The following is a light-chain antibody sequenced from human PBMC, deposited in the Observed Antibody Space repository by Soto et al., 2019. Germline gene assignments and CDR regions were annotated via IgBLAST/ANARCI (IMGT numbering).Light chain of an antibody. Sequence: QSALPPPASVSGSPGQSITISCTGTSSDVGGYNFVSWYQQHPGKVPKLMIFDVNRRPSGVSDRFSGSKSGNTASLTISGLQAEDEGDYYCCSYTSSSTHVFGSGTKLTVL. V-gene: IGLV2-14*03. CDR2: DVN. CDR3: CSYTSSSTHV. J-gene: IGLJ1*01. CDR1: SSDVGGYNF.